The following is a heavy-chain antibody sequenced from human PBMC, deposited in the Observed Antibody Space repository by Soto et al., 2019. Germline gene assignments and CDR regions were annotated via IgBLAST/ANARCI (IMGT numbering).Heavy chain of an antibody. CDR1: GGSISSGDYY. J-gene: IGHJ5*02. V-gene: IGHV4-30-4*01. D-gene: IGHD3-10*01. CDR2: IYYSGST. CDR3: ARDLHYYGSVQWFDP. Sequence: PSETLSLTCTVSGGSISSGDYYWSWIRQPPGKGLEWIGYIYYSGSTYYNPSLKSRVTISVDTSKNQFSLKLSSVTAADTAVYYCARDLHYYGSVQWFDPWGQGTLVTVSS.